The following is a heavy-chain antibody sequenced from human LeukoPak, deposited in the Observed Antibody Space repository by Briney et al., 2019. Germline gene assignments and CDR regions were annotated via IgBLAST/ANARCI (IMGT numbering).Heavy chain of an antibody. CDR1: GGTFTSYG. V-gene: IGHV1-18*01. CDR3: ARDPCVTTVTTFWFDP. J-gene: IGHJ5*02. CDR2: ISAYNGNT. D-gene: IGHD4-17*01. Sequence: ASVKVSCKASGGTFTSYGISCLRQAPGQWLELMGWISAYNGNTNYAQTLQGRVTMTTDTSTSTAYMELRSLRSDDTAVYYCARDPCVTTVTTFWFDPWGQGTLVTVSS.